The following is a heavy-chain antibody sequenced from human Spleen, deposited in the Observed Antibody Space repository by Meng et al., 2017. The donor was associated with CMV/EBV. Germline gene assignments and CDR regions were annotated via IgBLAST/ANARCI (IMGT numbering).Heavy chain of an antibody. J-gene: IGHJ6*02. CDR3: AREAYYDFWSGYYWTQYYGMDV. V-gene: IGHV3-21*01. D-gene: IGHD3-3*01. CDR2: ISSSSSYI. CDR1: GFTFSSYS. Sequence: GGSLRLSCAASGFTFSSYSMNWVRQAPGKGLEWVSSISSSSSYIYYADSVKGRFTISRDNAKNSLYLQMNSLRAEDTAVYYCAREAYYDFWSGYYWTQYYGMDVWGQGTTVTVSS.